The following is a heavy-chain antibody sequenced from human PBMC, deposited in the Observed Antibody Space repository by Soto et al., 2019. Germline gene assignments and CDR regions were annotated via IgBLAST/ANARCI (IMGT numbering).Heavy chain of an antibody. CDR3: ARDGGGIAARLNYYYYGMDV. CDR2: IYYSGST. D-gene: IGHD6-6*01. CDR1: GGSISSYY. V-gene: IGHV4-59*01. J-gene: IGHJ6*02. Sequence: SETLSLTCTVSGGSISSYYWSWIRQPPGKGLEWIGYIYYSGSTNYNPSLKSRVTISVDTSKNQFSLKLSSVTAAGTAVYYCARDGGGIAARLNYYYYGMDVWGQGTTVTVSS.